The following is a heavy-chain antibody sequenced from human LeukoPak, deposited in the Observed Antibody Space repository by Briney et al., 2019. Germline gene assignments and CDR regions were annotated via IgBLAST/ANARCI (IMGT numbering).Heavy chain of an antibody. CDR2: IIPIFGTA. CDR1: GGTFSSYA. D-gene: IGHD4-4*01. J-gene: IGHJ5*02. V-gene: IGHV1-69*13. Sequence: GPQVKVSCKASGGTFSSYAISWVRQAPGQGLEWMGGIIPIFGTANYAQKFQGRVTITADESTSTAYMELSSLRSEDTAVYYCAREEVMSTVTTFWFDPWGQGTLVTVSS. CDR3: AREEVMSTVTTFWFDP.